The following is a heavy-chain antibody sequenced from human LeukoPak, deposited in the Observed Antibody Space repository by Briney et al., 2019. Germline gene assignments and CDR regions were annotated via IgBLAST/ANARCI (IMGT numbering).Heavy chain of an antibody. CDR1: GGSFSGYY. Sequence: SETLSLTCAVYGGSFSGYYWSWIRQPPGKGLEWIGEINHSGSTNYNPYLKSRVTISVDTSKNQFSLKLSSVTAADTAVYYCARSHGVGYYYYGMDVWGQGTTVTVPS. J-gene: IGHJ6*02. V-gene: IGHV4-34*01. CDR3: ARSHGVGYYYYGMDV. CDR2: INHSGST.